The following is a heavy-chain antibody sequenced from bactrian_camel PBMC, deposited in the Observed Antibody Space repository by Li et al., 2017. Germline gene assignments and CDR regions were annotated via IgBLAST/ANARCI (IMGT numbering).Heavy chain of an antibody. V-gene: IGHV3S53*01. D-gene: IGHD4*01. CDR2: IDSKGNT. CDR3: AADRTWFQCTLETISTGR. CDR1: RPQPQDTASLYSFSSAC. Sequence: VQLVESGGGSVQAGGSLRLSCEASRPQPQDTASLYSFSSACMGWFRQAPGKKRVGVAGIDSKGNTSYADSAEGRFTISKDAAKNTLYLQMSGLNPEDTAMYYCAADRTWFQCTLETISTGRGGRGTQVTVS. J-gene: IGHJ4*01.